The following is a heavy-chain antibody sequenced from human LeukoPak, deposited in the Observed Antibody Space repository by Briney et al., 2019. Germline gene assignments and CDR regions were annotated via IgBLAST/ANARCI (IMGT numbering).Heavy chain of an antibody. D-gene: IGHD6-19*01. CDR2: INPNSGGT. Sequence: ASVKVSCKASGYTFTGYYMHWVRQAPGQGLEWMGWINPNSGGTSYAQKFQGRVTMTRDTSTSTVYMELSSLRSEDTAVYYCARSIAVAGSAFDIWGQGTMVTVSS. CDR1: GYTFTGYY. J-gene: IGHJ3*02. V-gene: IGHV1-2*02. CDR3: ARSIAVAGSAFDI.